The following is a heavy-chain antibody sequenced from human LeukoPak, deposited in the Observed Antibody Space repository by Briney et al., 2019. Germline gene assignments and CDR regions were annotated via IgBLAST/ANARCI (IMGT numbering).Heavy chain of an antibody. V-gene: IGHV4-39*07. Sequence: PSETLSLTCTVSGDSISSTSYYWGWIRQPPGEGLEWIGSIYYSGSTYYNSSLKSRVTISLDTSKNQFSLKLSSVTAADTAVYCCARDILAVAATNYYYYMDVWGKGTTVTVSS. CDR3: ARDILAVAATNYYYYMDV. D-gene: IGHD6-19*01. J-gene: IGHJ6*03. CDR2: IYYSGST. CDR1: GDSISSTSYY.